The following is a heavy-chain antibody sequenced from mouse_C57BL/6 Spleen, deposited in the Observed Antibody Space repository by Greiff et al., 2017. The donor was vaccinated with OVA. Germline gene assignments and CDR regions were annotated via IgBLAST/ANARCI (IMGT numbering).Heavy chain of an antibody. Sequence: QVQLQQPGAELVKPGASVKLSCKASGYTFTSYWMQWVKQRPGQGLEWIGEIDPSDSYTNYNQKFKGKATLTVDTSSSTAYMQLSSLTSEDSAVYYGSSLITTVVADYAMDYWGQGTAVTVSS. V-gene: IGHV1-50*01. CDR3: SSLITTVVADYAMDY. D-gene: IGHD1-1*01. J-gene: IGHJ4*01. CDR1: GYTFTSYW. CDR2: IDPSDSYT.